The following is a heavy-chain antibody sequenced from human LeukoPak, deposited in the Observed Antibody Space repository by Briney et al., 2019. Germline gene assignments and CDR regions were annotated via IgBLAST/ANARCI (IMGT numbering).Heavy chain of an antibody. CDR2: INHSGST. CDR3: ARVTTPDY. V-gene: IGHV4-34*01. D-gene: IGHD1-14*01. Sequence: SETLSLTCAVYGVSFSGYYWSWIRQPPGKGLEWIGGINHSGSTNYNPSLKSRVTISVDTSKNQFSLKLSSVTAADTAVYYCARVTTPDYWGQGTLVTVSS. J-gene: IGHJ4*02. CDR1: GVSFSGYY.